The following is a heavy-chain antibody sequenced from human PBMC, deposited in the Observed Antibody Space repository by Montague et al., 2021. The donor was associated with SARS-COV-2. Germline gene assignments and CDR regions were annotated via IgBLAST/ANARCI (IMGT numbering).Heavy chain of an antibody. CDR1: GFTFSSYS. CDR2: ISSSSSSE. J-gene: IGHJ4*02. V-gene: IGHV3-48*02. D-gene: IGHD3/OR15-3a*01. Sequence: SLRLSCAASGFTFSSYSMNWVRQAPGKGLEWISYISSSSSSEYFADSVKGRFTVFRDNARTSLYLQMNSLRDEDTAVYYCARSPRGSGTGWLDYWGQGTLVTVSS. CDR3: ARSPRGSGTGWLDY.